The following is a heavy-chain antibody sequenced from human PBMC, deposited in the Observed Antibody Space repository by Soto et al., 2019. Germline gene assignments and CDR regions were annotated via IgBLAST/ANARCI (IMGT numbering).Heavy chain of an antibody. D-gene: IGHD1-26*01. CDR1: GFTFSSYW. CDR3: ARRGGATRGRIDAFDI. J-gene: IGHJ3*02. Sequence: GGSLRLSCAASGFTFSSYWMSWVRQAPGKGLEWVANIKQDGSEKCYVDSVKGRFTISRDNAKNSLYLQMSSLRAEDTAVYYCARRGGATRGRIDAFDIWGQGTVVTVSS. CDR2: IKQDGSEK. V-gene: IGHV3-7*03.